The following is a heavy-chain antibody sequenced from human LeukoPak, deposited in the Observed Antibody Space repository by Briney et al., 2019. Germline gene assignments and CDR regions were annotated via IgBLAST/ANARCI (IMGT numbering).Heavy chain of an antibody. CDR3: TRHVRKRGIAVAGSPGWFDP. Sequence: SETLSLTCTVSGGSISSGSYYWSWIRQPAGKGLEWIGRIYTSGSTNYNPSLKSRVTMSVDTSTNQFSLRLSSVTATDTAVYYCTRHVRKRGIAVAGSPGWFDPWGQGTLVTVSS. CDR1: GGSISSGSYY. V-gene: IGHV4-61*02. CDR2: IYTSGST. D-gene: IGHD6-19*01. J-gene: IGHJ5*02.